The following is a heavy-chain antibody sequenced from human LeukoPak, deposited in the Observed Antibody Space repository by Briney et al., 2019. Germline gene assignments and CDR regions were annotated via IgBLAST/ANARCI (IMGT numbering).Heavy chain of an antibody. CDR3: ARDALWSGSYSGLGWFDP. CDR1: GYTFTSYY. D-gene: IGHD1-26*01. CDR2: INPSGGST. J-gene: IGHJ5*02. V-gene: IGHV1-46*01. Sequence: ASVKVSCKASGYTFTSYYMHWVRQAPGQGLEWMGIINPSGGSTSYAQKFQGRVTMTRDTSTSTVYMELSSLRSEDTAVYYCARDALWSGSYSGLGWFDPWGQGTLVTVSS.